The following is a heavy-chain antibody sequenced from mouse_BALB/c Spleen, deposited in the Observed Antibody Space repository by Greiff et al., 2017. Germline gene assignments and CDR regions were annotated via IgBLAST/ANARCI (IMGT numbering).Heavy chain of an antibody. CDR1: GYSITSDYA. Sequence: EVQLQESGPGLVKPSQSLSLTCTVTGYSITSDYAWNWIRQFPGNKLEWMGYISYSGSTSYNPSLKSRISITRDTSKNQFFLQLNSVTTEDTATYYCARSRDYDGWFAYWGQGTLVTVSA. J-gene: IGHJ3*01. CDR3: ARSRDYDGWFAY. CDR2: ISYSGST. V-gene: IGHV3-2*02. D-gene: IGHD2-4*01.